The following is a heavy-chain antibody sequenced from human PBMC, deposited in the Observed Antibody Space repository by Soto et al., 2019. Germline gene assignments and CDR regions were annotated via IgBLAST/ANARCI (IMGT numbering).Heavy chain of an antibody. V-gene: IGHV1-69*06. Sequence: ASVKVSCKASGGTFSSYAISWVRQAPGQGLEWMGGIIPIFGTANYAQKFQGRVTITADKSTSTAYMELSSLRSEDTAVYYCAREEARVVVTAITPNASDIWGQGTMVTVSS. D-gene: IGHD2-21*02. CDR3: AREEARVVVTAITPNASDI. J-gene: IGHJ3*02. CDR1: GGTFSSYA. CDR2: IIPIFGTA.